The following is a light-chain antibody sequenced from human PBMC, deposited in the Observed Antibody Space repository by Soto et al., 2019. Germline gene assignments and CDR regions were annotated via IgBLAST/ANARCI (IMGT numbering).Light chain of an antibody. J-gene: IGLJ2*01. Sequence: QSVLTQPASVSGSPGQSITISCTGTSSDIGSYNLVSWYQQHPGKAPKLMIYEVSQRPSGVSNRFSGSKSGNTASLTISGLQAEDEADYYCCSYAGSNTHVVFGGGTKLTV. CDR2: EVS. V-gene: IGLV2-23*02. CDR3: CSYAGSNTHVV. CDR1: SSDIGSYNL.